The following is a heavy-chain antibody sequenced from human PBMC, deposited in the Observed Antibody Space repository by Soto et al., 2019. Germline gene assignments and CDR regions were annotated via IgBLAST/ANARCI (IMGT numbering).Heavy chain of an antibody. CDR3: ARMLGCGYDY. CDR1: GFSLSNPRMS. CDR2: ISSSDAK. V-gene: IGHV2-26*01. Sequence: QVTLKESGPVLVKPTETLTLTCTVSGFSLSNPRMSVGWIRQPPGKALEWLAHISSSDAKSYNTSLRNRLTISKDASKSQVALTLTNMDPVDTATYYCARMLGCGYDYWGQGTLVTVSS. D-gene: IGHD5-18*01. J-gene: IGHJ4*02.